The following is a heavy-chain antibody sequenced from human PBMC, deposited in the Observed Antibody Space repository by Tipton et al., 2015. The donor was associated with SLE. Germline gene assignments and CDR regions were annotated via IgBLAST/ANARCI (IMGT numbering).Heavy chain of an antibody. CDR1: GGFISSFS. D-gene: IGHD3-3*01. CDR3: ARGRRVEEELDY. CDR2: IYNSVPG. J-gene: IGHJ4*02. Sequence: TLSLTCTVSGGFISSFSWTWIRQPPGKGLEWMGYIYNSVPGNYNPSLKSRLTISVDTSKNQFSLRLKTVTAADTAVYYCARGRRVEEELDYWGQGILVTVSS. V-gene: IGHV4-59*01.